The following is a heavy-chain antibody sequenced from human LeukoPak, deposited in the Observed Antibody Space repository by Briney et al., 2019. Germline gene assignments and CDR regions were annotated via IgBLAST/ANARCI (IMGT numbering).Heavy chain of an antibody. J-gene: IGHJ5*02. Sequence: GGSLRLSCAASGFTFSSYAMSWVRQAPGKGLEWVSAISGSGGSTYYADSVKGRFTISRDNSKNTLYLQMNSLRAEDTAVYYCARLGRPVAGPHGSWFDPWGQGTLVTVSS. D-gene: IGHD6-19*01. CDR1: GFTFSSYA. CDR3: ARLGRPVAGPHGSWFDP. V-gene: IGHV3-23*01. CDR2: ISGSGGST.